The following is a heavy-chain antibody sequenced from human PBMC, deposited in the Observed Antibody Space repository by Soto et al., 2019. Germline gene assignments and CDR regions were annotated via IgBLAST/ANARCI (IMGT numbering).Heavy chain of an antibody. V-gene: IGHV4-61*01. CDR1: GGSVSSGSYY. CDR2: IYYSGST. CDR3: ARVYYDFWSGYYTGAFDI. D-gene: IGHD3-3*01. Sequence: SETLSLTCTVSGGSVSSGSYYWSWIRQPPGNGLEWIGYIYYSGSTNYNPSLKSRVTISVDTSKNQFSLKLSSVTAADTAVYYCARVYYDFWSGYYTGAFDIWGQGTMVTVSS. J-gene: IGHJ3*02.